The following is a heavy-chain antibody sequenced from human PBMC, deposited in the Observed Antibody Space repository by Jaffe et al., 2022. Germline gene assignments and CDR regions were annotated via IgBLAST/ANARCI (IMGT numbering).Heavy chain of an antibody. Sequence: EVQLVESGGGLVKPGGSLRLSCAASGFTFSSYSMNWVRQAPGKGLEWVSSISSSSSYIYYADSVKGRFTISRDNAKNSLYLQMNSLRAEDTAVYYCARTMNYDILTGYYKEPGYFDYWGQGTLVTVSS. CDR3: ARTMNYDILTGYYKEPGYFDY. CDR2: ISSSSSYI. V-gene: IGHV3-21*01. CDR1: GFTFSSYS. J-gene: IGHJ4*02. D-gene: IGHD3-9*01.